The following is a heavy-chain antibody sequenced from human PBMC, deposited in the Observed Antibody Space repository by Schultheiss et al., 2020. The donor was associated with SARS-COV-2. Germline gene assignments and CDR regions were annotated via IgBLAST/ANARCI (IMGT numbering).Heavy chain of an antibody. CDR3: ARDQCSEGSCPLFRF. CDR1: GYSFSGYY. J-gene: IGHJ4*02. D-gene: IGHD2-15*01. V-gene: IGHV1-2*02. Sequence: ASVKVSCKASGYSFSGYYIHWVRQAPGQGLEWMGWINSNSGDTNYSQKFQGRVTMTRAASISATYMELSRLRSDDTAMYFCARDQCSEGSCPLFRFWGQGAPVTVSS. CDR2: INSNSGDT.